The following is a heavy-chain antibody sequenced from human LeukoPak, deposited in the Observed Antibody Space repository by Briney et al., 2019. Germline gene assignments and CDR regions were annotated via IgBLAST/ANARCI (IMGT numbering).Heavy chain of an antibody. D-gene: IGHD3-22*01. J-gene: IGHJ4*02. CDR3: ARLPSGYSYLFDY. V-gene: IGHV5-51*01. CDR1: GYNFTTYW. Sequence: GESLKISCKGSGYNFTTYWIGWVRQMPGKGLEWMGIIYPGDSDTRYSPSSQGQVTISADKSISTAYLQWSSLQASDTALYYCARLPSGYSYLFDYWGQGTLVTVSS. CDR2: IYPGDSDT.